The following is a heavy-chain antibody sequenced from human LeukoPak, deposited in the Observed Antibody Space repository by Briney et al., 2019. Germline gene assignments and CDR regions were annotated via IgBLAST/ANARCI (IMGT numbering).Heavy chain of an antibody. Sequence: GGSLRLSCAASGFTFSSYWMSWVRQAPGKGLEWVANIKQDGSEKYYVDSVKGRFTISRDNAKNSLYLQMNSLRAEDTAVYYCAREIVAARRGVYYGMDVWGQGTTVTVSS. CDR1: GFTFSSYW. CDR2: IKQDGSEK. D-gene: IGHD6-6*01. J-gene: IGHJ6*02. CDR3: AREIVAARRGVYYGMDV. V-gene: IGHV3-7*01.